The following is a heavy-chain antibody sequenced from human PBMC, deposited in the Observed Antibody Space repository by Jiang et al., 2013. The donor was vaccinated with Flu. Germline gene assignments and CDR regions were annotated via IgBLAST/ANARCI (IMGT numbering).Heavy chain of an antibody. CDR2: IYPGDSDT. D-gene: IGHD2-15*01. Sequence: GAEVKKPGESLKISCKGSGYSFTSNWVAWVRQMPGKGLEWMGIIYPGDSDTRYSPSFQGQVTISADKSISTAYLQWSSLKASDTAMYYCARSWGEGYCSGGSCYLEDAFDIWGQGTMVTVSS. CDR1: GYSFTSNW. CDR3: ARSWGEGYCSGGSCYLEDAFDI. V-gene: IGHV5-51*01. J-gene: IGHJ3*02.